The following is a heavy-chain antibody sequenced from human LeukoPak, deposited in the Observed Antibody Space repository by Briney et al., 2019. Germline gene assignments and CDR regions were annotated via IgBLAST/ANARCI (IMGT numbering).Heavy chain of an antibody. CDR3: ARGGSSPWANNWFDP. CDR2: IYNSGST. CDR1: GGSISSSSYY. V-gene: IGHV4-61*05. Sequence: PSETLSLTCTVSGGSISSSSYYWGWIRQPPGKGLEWIGYIYNSGSTNYNPSLKSRVTISVDTSKNQFSLKLNSVTAADTAVYYCARGGSSPWANNWFDPWGQGTLVTVSS. D-gene: IGHD6-19*01. J-gene: IGHJ5*02.